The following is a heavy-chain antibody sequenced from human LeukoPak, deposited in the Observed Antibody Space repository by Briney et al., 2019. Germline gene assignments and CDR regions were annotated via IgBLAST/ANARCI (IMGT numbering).Heavy chain of an antibody. J-gene: IGHJ6*02. D-gene: IGHD1-26*01. Sequence: SETLSLTCTVSGGSISSYYWSWIRQPPGKALDWIGYIYYSGSTNCNPSLKSRVTISVDTSKNQFSLKLSSVTAADTAVYYCARHSIVGATTYYYYGMDVWGQGTTVTVSS. V-gene: IGHV4-59*08. CDR1: GGSISSYY. CDR3: ARHSIVGATTYYYYGMDV. CDR2: IYYSGST.